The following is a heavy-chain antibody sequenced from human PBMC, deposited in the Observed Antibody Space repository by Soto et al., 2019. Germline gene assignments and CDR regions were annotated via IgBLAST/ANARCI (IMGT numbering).Heavy chain of an antibody. CDR3: ARDGLNLYGMDV. CDR1: DGSISSGGYY. CDR2: IYYSGST. V-gene: IGHV4-31*03. Sequence: PSETLSLTRTVSDGSISSGGYYWSWIRQHPGKGLEWIGYIYYSGSTYYNPSLKSRVTISVDTSKNQFSLKLSSVTAADTAVYYCARDGLNLYGMDVWGQGTTVTVSS. J-gene: IGHJ6*02.